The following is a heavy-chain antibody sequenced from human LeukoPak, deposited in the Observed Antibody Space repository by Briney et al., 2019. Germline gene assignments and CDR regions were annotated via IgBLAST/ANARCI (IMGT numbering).Heavy chain of an antibody. CDR2: ISWDGGST. CDR3: AKDIHSSSWYYFDY. CDR1: GFTFDDYT. D-gene: IGHD6-13*01. Sequence: GGSLRLSCAASGFTFDDYTMHWGRHAPGKGLEWVSLISWDGGSTYYADSVKGRFTISRDNSKNSLYLQMNSLRTEGTALYYCAKDIHSSSWYYFDYWGQGTLVTVSS. V-gene: IGHV3-43*01. J-gene: IGHJ4*02.